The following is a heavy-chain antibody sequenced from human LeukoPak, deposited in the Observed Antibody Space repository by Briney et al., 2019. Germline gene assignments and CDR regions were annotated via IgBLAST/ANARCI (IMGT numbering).Heavy chain of an antibody. D-gene: IGHD5-24*01. J-gene: IGHJ6*03. CDR3: TRVEMVAFYSYYMDV. CDR2: ITRTSIYI. CDR1: GFTFSSYS. Sequence: GGSLRLSCAASGFTFSSYSMTWVRQAPGKGLEWVSSITRTSIYIYYADSVKGRFTISRDNAKNSLYLQMNSLRAEDTAVYYCTRVEMVAFYSYYMDVWGKGTTVTISS. V-gene: IGHV3-21*03.